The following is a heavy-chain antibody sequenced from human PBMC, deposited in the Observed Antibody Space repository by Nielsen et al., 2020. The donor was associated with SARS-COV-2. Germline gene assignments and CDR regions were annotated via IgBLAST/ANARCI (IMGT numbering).Heavy chain of an antibody. V-gene: IGHV3-30-3*01. D-gene: IGHD5-12*01. CDR3: ARDARGYYGFDFVFES. CDR2: ILDDGSNA. J-gene: IGHJ4*02. Sequence: GGSLRLSCAASGFTFSKYGMHWVRQAPGKGLEWVAAILDDGSNAYSGDSVKGRFTVSRDNSKNTLYLQMTDLRTEDTAVYFCARDARGYYGFDFVFESWGQGSLVTVSS. CDR1: GFTFSKYG.